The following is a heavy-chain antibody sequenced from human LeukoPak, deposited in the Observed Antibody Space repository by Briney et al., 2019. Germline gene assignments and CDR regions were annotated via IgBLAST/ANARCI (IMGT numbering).Heavy chain of an antibody. Sequence: GGSLRLSCAASGFTFSTYAMSWVRQAAGKGLEWVSAISGSGHNTYYADSVKGRFTISRDNSKSTLYLQMNSLRAEDTAVYYCANHRSVSGDYFDYWGQGTLATVSS. D-gene: IGHD1-26*01. J-gene: IGHJ4*02. CDR3: ANHRSVSGDYFDY. V-gene: IGHV3-23*01. CDR1: GFTFSTYA. CDR2: ISGSGHNT.